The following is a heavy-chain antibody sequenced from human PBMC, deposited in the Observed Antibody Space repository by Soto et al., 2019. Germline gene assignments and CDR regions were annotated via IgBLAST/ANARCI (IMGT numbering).Heavy chain of an antibody. J-gene: IGHJ4*02. Sequence: PGGSRRLSCAASGFTFSSYNMNWVRQAPGEGLEWVSSISSSSSYIYYADSVKGRFTISRDNAKNSLYLQMNSLRAEDTAVYYCARDTLPIWNYATPNFDYWGQGTLVTVS. V-gene: IGHV3-21*04. CDR3: ARDTLPIWNYATPNFDY. CDR1: GFTFSSYN. D-gene: IGHD1-7*01. CDR2: ISSSSSYI.